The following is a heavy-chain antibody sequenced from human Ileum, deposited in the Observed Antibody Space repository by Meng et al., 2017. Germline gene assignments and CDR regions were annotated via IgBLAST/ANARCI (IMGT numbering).Heavy chain of an antibody. V-gene: IGHV4-34*01. CDR1: GGSFRGYY. Sequence: LQQWGAGLLKPSATRSPTWAVYGGSFRGYYWSGIRQPPGKGLEWIGEINHSGSTNYNPSLKSLVTLSVDTSKNQFSLKLSSVTAADTAVYYCARGGPWFDPWGQGTLVTVSS. CDR2: INHSGST. J-gene: IGHJ5*02. CDR3: ARGGPWFDP.